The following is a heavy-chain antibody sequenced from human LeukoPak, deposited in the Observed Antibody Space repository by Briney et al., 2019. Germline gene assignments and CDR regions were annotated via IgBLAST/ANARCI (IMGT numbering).Heavy chain of an antibody. D-gene: IGHD2/OR15-2a*01. CDR3: MREGEGPLSKDFDY. CDR1: GFTFTDHY. Sequence: ASVKVSCKSSGFTFTDHYIHWVRQGPGQGLVWMGYIGPHSTFTSSPQEFQGRVTMTRDASMSTAYMELTRLTSDDTAVYYCMREGEGPLSKDFDYWGQGTLVTVSS. CDR2: IGPHSTFT. J-gene: IGHJ4*02. V-gene: IGHV1-2*02.